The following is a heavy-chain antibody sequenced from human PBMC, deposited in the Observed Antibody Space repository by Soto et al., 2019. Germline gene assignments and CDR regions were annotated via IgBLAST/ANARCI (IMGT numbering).Heavy chain of an antibody. CDR1: GFTFSSYG. CDR3: ARSYGGNSPFDY. J-gene: IGHJ4*02. D-gene: IGHD4-17*01. Sequence: QVQLVESGGGVVQPGRSLRLSCAANGFTFSSYGMHWVRQAPGKGLEWVAVIWYDGSNKYYADSVKGRFTISRDNSKNTLYLQMNSLRAVDTAVYYCARSYGGNSPFDYWGQGTLVTVSS. V-gene: IGHV3-33*01. CDR2: IWYDGSNK.